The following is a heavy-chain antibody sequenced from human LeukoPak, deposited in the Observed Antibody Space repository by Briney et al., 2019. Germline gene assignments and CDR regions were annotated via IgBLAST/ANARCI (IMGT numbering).Heavy chain of an antibody. V-gene: IGHV4-59*01. CDR3: ARDLSGTTRDYYYGMDV. CDR2: IYHSGST. Sequence: SETLSLTCTVTGGSISSYYWSWIRQPPGKGLEWIGYIYHSGSTNYNPSLKSRVTISVDTSKNQFSLKLSSVTAADAAVYYCARDLSGTTRDYYYGMDVWGQGATVTVSS. J-gene: IGHJ6*02. CDR1: GGSISSYY. D-gene: IGHD1-1*01.